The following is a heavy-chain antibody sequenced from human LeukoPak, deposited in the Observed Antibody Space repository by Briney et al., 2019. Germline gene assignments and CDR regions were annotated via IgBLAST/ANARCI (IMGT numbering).Heavy chain of an antibody. CDR1: GGSISNYY. CDR3: TRESGAFSPFGF. D-gene: IGHD1-26*01. Sequence: SETLSLTCTVSGGSISNYYWSWIRQPAGKGLEWIGRIYTSGSTNYNPSLESRVTMSVDTSKNQFSLKLTSVTAADTAVYFCTRESGAFSPFGFWGQGTLVTVSS. CDR2: IYTSGST. J-gene: IGHJ4*02. V-gene: IGHV4-4*07.